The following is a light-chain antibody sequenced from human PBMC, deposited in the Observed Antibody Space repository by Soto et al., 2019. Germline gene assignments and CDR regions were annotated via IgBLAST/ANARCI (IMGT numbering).Light chain of an antibody. J-gene: IGKJ5*01. CDR2: GAS. V-gene: IGKV1-12*01. CDR1: QDIGSW. CDR3: QQGGSFPIT. Sequence: DIQMTQSPSSVSASVGDRVTITCRASQDIGSWLALYQQKPGKAPDLLIYGASSLQSGVPSRFYGSGSGTDFTLTISSLQPEDFATYYCQQGGSFPITFGQGTRLEIK.